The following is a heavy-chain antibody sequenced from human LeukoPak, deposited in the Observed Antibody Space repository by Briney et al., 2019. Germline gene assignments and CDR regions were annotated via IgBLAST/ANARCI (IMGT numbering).Heavy chain of an antibody. D-gene: IGHD2-21*01. V-gene: IGHV3-66*01. CDR1: GFAVSGPY. CDR2: IYSGGST. Sequence: GGSLRLSCAVSGFAVSGPYMSWVRQAPGKGLEWFSVIYSGGSTYYADYVQGRFTISRDNSKNTLYLQMNSLRAEDTAVYYCAKEVSIISRGLDYWGQGILVTVSS. J-gene: IGHJ4*02. CDR3: AKEVSIISRGLDY.